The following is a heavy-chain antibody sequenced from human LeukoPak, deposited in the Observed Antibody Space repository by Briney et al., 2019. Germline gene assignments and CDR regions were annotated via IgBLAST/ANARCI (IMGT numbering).Heavy chain of an antibody. V-gene: IGHV1-2*06. Sequence: ASVKVSCKASGYTFTGYYMHWVRQAPGQGLEWLGRSNPYSGGTDYAQKLQGRVTMTRDTSISTAYMEVSRLRSDDTAVYYCATLGNSDLFDQWGQGTLVTVSS. J-gene: IGHJ4*02. D-gene: IGHD1-1*01. CDR3: ATLGNSDLFDQ. CDR1: GYTFTGYY. CDR2: SNPYSGGT.